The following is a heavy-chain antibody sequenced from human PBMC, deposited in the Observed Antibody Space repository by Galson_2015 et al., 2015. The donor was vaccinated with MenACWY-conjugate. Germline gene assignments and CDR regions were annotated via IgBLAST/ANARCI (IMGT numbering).Heavy chain of an antibody. Sequence: SLRLSCAASGFRFSSYTFYWVRQSPGKGLEWVAVVSYDARSRYYRDSAQGRFTVSRDNSKNTGSLEMSSLGPEDSAVYYCVRAEGWLRSAFDLWGQGTMVTVSS. D-gene: IGHD5-12*01. J-gene: IGHJ3*01. V-gene: IGHV3-30*10. CDR3: VRAEGWLRSAFDL. CDR1: GFRFSSYT. CDR2: VSYDARSR.